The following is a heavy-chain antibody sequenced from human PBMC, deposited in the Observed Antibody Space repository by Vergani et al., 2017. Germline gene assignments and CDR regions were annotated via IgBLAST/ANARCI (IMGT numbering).Heavy chain of an antibody. J-gene: IGHJ4*02. Sequence: EVHLLESGGGLVQSGGSLRLSCAASGFTFSNSAVSWVRQAPGRGLAWVSSISGRSNYIYYADPLKGRFTISRDNSKNSVYLQMNSLRAEDTTIYYCARVSGYYSYYFDYWGQGTLVTVSS. CDR2: ISGRSNYI. CDR3: ARVSGYYSYYFDY. V-gene: IGHV3-21*06. D-gene: IGHD3-22*01. CDR1: GFTFSNSA.